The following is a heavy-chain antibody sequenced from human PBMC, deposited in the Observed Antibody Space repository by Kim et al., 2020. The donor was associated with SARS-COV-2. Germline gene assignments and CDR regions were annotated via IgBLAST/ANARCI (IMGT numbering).Heavy chain of an antibody. CDR1: GGSFSGYY. J-gene: IGHJ2*01. Sequence: SETLSLTCAVYGGSFSGYYWSWIRQPPGKGLEWIGEINHSGSTNYNPSLKSRVTISVDTSKNQFSLKLSSVTAADTAVYYCARGVGFDWLFHYWYFDLWGRGTLVTVSS. D-gene: IGHD3-9*01. CDR2: INHSGST. V-gene: IGHV4-34*01. CDR3: ARGVGFDWLFHYWYFDL.